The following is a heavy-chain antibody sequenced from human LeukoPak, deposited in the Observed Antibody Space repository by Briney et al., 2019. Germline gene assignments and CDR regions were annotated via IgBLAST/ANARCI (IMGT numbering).Heavy chain of an antibody. Sequence: RASVKVSCKASGYTFTGYYMHWVRQAPGQGLEWMGWINPNSGGTNYAQKFQGRDTMTRDTSISTAFMELRRLRSDDTAVYYCARDRDYGDYRPPPYYYYMDVWGKGTTVTVSS. CDR2: INPNSGGT. V-gene: IGHV1-2*02. J-gene: IGHJ6*03. CDR3: ARDRDYGDYRPPPYYYYMDV. CDR1: GYTFTGYY. D-gene: IGHD4-17*01.